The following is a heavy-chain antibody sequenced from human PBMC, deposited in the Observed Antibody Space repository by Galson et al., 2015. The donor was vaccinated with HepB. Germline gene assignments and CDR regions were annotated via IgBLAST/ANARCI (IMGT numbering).Heavy chain of an antibody. J-gene: IGHJ4*02. CDR1: LSSTGVG. D-gene: IGHD3-10*01. Sequence: LSSTGVGVGWIRQPPGKALEWLALIYWDDDKRYSPSLKSRLTITKDTSKNQVVLTMTNMDPVDTATYYCALRGSSASLGYWGQGTLVTVSS. CDR2: IYWDDDK. CDR3: ALRGSSASLGY. V-gene: IGHV2-5*02.